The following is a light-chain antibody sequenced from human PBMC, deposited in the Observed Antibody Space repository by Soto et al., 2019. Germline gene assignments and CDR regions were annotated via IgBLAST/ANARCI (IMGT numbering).Light chain of an antibody. CDR2: GAS. CDR3: QQHGTSPYT. CDR1: QSLRSSY. V-gene: IGKV3-20*01. J-gene: IGKJ2*01. Sequence: PGARATLSCWASQSLRSSYLAWYQRKPGQAPRLLMFGASRRATGIPDRFNGSGSGTDFILTISRLEPEDVAVYYCQQHGTSPYTFGQGTVLEIE.